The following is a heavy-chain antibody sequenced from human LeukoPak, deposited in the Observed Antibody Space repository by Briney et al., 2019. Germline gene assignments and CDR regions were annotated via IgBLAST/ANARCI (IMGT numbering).Heavy chain of an antibody. Sequence: SETLSLTCTVSGGSISSYYWSWIRKPPGKGLEWIGYIYYSGSTNYNPSLKSRVTISVDTSKNQFSLKLSSVTAADTAVYYCASWEAAAGTFDYWGQGTLVTVSS. CDR3: ASWEAAAGTFDY. V-gene: IGHV4-59*01. CDR2: IYYSGST. D-gene: IGHD6-13*01. CDR1: GGSISSYY. J-gene: IGHJ4*02.